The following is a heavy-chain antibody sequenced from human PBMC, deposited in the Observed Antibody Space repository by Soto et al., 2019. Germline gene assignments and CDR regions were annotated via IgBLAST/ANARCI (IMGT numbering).Heavy chain of an antibody. CDR3: AGELYNYSYGKEG. Sequence: EVQLLESGGGLVQPGGSLRLSCAASGFTLSNYAINWVRQAPGKGLEWVSGITLNGDNTYHADSVKGRFTVSRDNSKNPVYLEMKSPGGEDTAVFSWAGELYNYSYGKEGRGPGTTVIVSS. J-gene: IGHJ6*01. V-gene: IGHV3-23*01. D-gene: IGHD3-10*01. CDR2: ITLNGDNT. CDR1: GFTLSNYA.